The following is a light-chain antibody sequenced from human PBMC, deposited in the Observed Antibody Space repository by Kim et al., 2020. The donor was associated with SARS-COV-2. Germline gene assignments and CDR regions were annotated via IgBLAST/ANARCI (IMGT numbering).Light chain of an antibody. CDR3: SSYTSSITLA. Sequence: QSALTQPASASGSPGQSITISCTGTSSDVGGYNYVSWYQQHPGKAPKLMIYDVSNRPSGVSNRFSGSKSGNTASLTISGLQAEDEADYYCSSYTSSITLAFGGGTQLTVL. V-gene: IGLV2-14*03. CDR2: DVS. CDR1: SSDVGGYNY. J-gene: IGLJ2*01.